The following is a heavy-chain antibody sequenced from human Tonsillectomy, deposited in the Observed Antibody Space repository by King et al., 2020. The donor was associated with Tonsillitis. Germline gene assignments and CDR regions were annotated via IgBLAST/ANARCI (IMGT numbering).Heavy chain of an antibody. V-gene: IGHV4-4*02. Sequence: QLQESGPGLVKPSGTLSLTCAVSGGSISSSNWWSWVRQPPGKGLEWIGEIYHTGRTNYNPPLTSRVAISVDNATNTFSLGLTSVPAADTAVYYCARSPNYYDSSGYSWAFDMWGQGTMVTVSS. D-gene: IGHD3-22*01. CDR2: IYHTGRT. CDR1: GGSISSSNW. J-gene: IGHJ3*02. CDR3: ARSPNYYDSSGYSWAFDM.